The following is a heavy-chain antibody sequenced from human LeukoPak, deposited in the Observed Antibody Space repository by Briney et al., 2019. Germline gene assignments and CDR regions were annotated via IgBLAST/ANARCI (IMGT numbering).Heavy chain of an antibody. D-gene: IGHD1-26*01. V-gene: IGHV4-4*07. CDR2: IYTSGST. J-gene: IGHJ4*02. CDR3: ARDRGEGIVGTFDY. CDR1: GGSISSYY. Sequence: SETLSLTCTVSGGSISSYYWSWIRQPAGKGLEWIGRIYTSGSTNYNPSLKSRVTMSVDTSKNQFSLKLSSVTPADTAVYYCARDRGEGIVGTFDYWGQGTLVTVSS.